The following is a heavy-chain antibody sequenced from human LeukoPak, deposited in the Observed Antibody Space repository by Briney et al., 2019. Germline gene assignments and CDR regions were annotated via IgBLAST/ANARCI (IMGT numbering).Heavy chain of an antibody. D-gene: IGHD2-21*02. CDR3: AKGTTVLTATALDY. J-gene: IGHJ4*02. CDR1: GFTFSTYS. CDR2: IGDSGGST. Sequence: GGSLRLSCAASGFTFSTYSMNWVRQAPGKGLEWVSVIGDSGGSTYYADSVKGRFTISRDNSKNTLYLQMNSLRAEDTAVYYCAKGTTVLTATALDYWGQGTLVTVSS. V-gene: IGHV3-23*01.